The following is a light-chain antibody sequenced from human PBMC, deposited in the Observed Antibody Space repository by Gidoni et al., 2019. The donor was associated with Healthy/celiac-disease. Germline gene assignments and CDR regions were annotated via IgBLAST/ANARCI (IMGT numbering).Light chain of an antibody. CDR2: AAS. Sequence: IQMTQSPSSLSASVGDRVTITCRASQSISSYLNWYQQKPGKAPKLLIYAASSLQSGVPSSFSGSGSGTDFTLTISSLQPEDFATYYCQQSYSTPFTFXGXTKVEIK. V-gene: IGKV1-39*01. CDR1: QSISSY. J-gene: IGKJ4*01. CDR3: QQSYSTPFT.